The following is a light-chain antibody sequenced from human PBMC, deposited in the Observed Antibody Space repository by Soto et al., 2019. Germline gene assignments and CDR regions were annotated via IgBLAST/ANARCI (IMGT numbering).Light chain of an antibody. CDR2: EVS. Sequence: QSALTQPASVSGSPGQSITISCTGTSSDVGCYNYVSWYQQHPGKAPKLMIYEVSNRPSGVSNRFSGSKSGNTASLTISGLQAEDEADYFCNSYGSTSTRYVFGTGTKLTVL. V-gene: IGLV2-14*01. CDR3: NSYGSTSTRYV. CDR1: SSDVGCYNY. J-gene: IGLJ1*01.